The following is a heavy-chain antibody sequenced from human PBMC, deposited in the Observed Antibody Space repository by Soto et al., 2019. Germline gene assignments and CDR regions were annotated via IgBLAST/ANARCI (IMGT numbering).Heavy chain of an antibody. V-gene: IGHV1-46*01. Sequence: QVQLVQSGAALRKPGASVKLSCQASGYTFTHYYIHWVRQAPGQGLEWLAIINPDTGTTSYAQTFHGRVTLTTDTSASTVYLELSGLAAEDTAVYYCANCPIYGGDSYFAYWCQGTLVTVSS. CDR2: INPDTGTT. CDR3: ANCPIYGGDSYFAY. D-gene: IGHD2-21*01. CDR1: GYTFTHYY. J-gene: IGHJ4*02.